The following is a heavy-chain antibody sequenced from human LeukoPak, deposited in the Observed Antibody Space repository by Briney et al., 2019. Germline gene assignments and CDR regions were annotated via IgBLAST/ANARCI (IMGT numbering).Heavy chain of an antibody. CDR2: IYYSGST. V-gene: IGHV4-59*01. CDR1: GGSISSYY. Sequence: PSETLSLTCTVSGGSISSYYWSWIRQPPGKGLEWIGYIYYSGSTNYNPSLKSRVTISVDTSKNQFSLKLSSVTAADTAVYYCARVVKPFDWFFDYWGQGTLVTVSS. D-gene: IGHD3-9*01. J-gene: IGHJ4*02. CDR3: ARVVKPFDWFFDY.